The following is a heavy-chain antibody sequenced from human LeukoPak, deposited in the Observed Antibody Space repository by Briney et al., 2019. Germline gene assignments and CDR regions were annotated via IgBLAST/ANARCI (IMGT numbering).Heavy chain of an antibody. V-gene: IGHV4-39*07. D-gene: IGHD1-26*01. CDR1: GGSISSSSYY. J-gene: IGHJ4*02. Sequence: SETLSLTCTVSGGSISSSSYYWGWIRQPPGKGLEWIGSIHCSGSTYYNPSLKSRVTISVDTSKNQFSLKLSSVTAADTAVYYCARQGIVGLLAAYWGQGTLVTVSS. CDR2: IHCSGST. CDR3: ARQGIVGLLAAY.